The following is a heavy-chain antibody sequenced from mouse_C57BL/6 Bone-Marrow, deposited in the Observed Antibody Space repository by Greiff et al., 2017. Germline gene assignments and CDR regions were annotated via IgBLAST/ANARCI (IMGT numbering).Heavy chain of an antibody. D-gene: IGHD2-5*01. CDR2: IRSKSNNYAT. V-gene: IGHV10-1*01. J-gene: IGHJ3*01. CDR1: GFSFNTYA. CDR3: VRPSYYSNAWFAY. Sequence: EVKLQESGGGLVQPKGSLKLSCAASGFSFNTYAMNWVRQAPGKGLEWVARIRSKSNNYATYYADSVKDRFTISRDDSESMLYLQMNNLKTEDTAMYYCVRPSYYSNAWFAYWGQGTLVTVSA.